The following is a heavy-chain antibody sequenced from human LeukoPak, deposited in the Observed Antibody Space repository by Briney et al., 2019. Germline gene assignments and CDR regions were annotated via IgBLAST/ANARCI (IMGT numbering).Heavy chain of an antibody. CDR3: ARGQGKVVPAVLLLYYYYYMDV. CDR1: GVSFSGYY. V-gene: IGHV4-34*01. CDR2: INHSGST. Sequence: SETLSLTCAVYGVSFSGYYWSWIRQPPGKGLEWIGEINHSGSTNYNPSLKSRVTISVDTSKNQFSLKLSSVTAADTAVYYCARGQGKVVPAVLLLYYYYYMDVWGKGTTVTVSS. J-gene: IGHJ6*03. D-gene: IGHD2-2*01.